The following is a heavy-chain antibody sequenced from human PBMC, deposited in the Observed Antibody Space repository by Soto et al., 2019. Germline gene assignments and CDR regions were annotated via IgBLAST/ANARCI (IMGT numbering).Heavy chain of an antibody. CDR1: GFTFSSYA. V-gene: IGHV3-66*01. CDR2: IYSGGST. J-gene: IGHJ6*02. CDR3: ARDRYGDYYYYGMDV. D-gene: IGHD4-17*01. Sequence: GGSLRLSCAASGFTFSSYAMSWVRQAPGKGLEWVSVIYSGGSTYYADSVKGRFTISRHNSKNTLYLQMNSLRAEDTAVYYCARDRYGDYYYYGMDVWGQGTTVTVSS.